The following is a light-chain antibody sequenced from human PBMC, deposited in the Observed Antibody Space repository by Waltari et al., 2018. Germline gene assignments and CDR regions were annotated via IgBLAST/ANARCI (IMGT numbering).Light chain of an antibody. J-gene: IGLJ3*02. V-gene: IGLV2-23*02. Sequence: QSALTQPASVSGSPGQSITISCTGTSSDVGNYNLVSWYQQHPGKAPKLIIYAVSERPSGVSNRFSGSKSANTASLTVSWLQAEDEADYYCCSYACRTTWVFGGGTNLTVL. CDR3: CSYACRTTWV. CDR2: AVS. CDR1: SSDVGNYNL.